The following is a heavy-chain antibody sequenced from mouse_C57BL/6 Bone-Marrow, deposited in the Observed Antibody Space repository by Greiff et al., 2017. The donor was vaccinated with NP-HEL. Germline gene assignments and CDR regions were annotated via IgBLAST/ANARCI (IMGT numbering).Heavy chain of an antibody. CDR2: IYPGSGST. CDR3: ARSTGTENY. Sequence: QVHVKQSGAELVKPGASVKMSCKASGYTFTSYWITWVKQRPGQGLEWIGDIYPGSGSTNYNEKFKSKATLTVDTSSSTAYMQLSSLTSEDSAVYYCARSTGTENYWGQGTTLTVSS. CDR1: GYTFTSYW. D-gene: IGHD4-1*01. J-gene: IGHJ2*01. V-gene: IGHV1-55*01.